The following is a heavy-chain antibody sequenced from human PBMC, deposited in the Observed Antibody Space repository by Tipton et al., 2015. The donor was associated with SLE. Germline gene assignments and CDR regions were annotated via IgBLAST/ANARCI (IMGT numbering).Heavy chain of an antibody. J-gene: IGHJ4*02. CDR1: GVSFSGYY. CDR3: ARGIAVSDYLDF. V-gene: IGHV4-34*10. CDR2: INDAEGT. D-gene: IGHD6-19*01. Sequence: LRLSCEVYGVSFSGYYWSWIRQSPGKGLEWIGEINDAEGTKYNPSLESRITMSIDTSKNRFSLNMSSVTAADTAIYYCARGIAVSDYLDFWGQGTQVTVSS.